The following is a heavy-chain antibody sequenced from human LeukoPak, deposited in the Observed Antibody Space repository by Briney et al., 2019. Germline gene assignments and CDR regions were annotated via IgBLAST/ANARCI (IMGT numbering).Heavy chain of an antibody. J-gene: IGHJ4*02. V-gene: IGHV4-59*12. CDR1: GASTSTYY. CDR3: ARDKRHSYGKYFDP. Sequence: SETLSLTCIVSGASTSTYYWSWIRQTPGRGLEWIGHISLGNSEYNPSLKSRVTISVDTSKNEFYLRLTSVTAADTALYFCARDKRHSYGKYFDPWSQGALVSVSS. D-gene: IGHD5-18*01. CDR2: ISLGNS.